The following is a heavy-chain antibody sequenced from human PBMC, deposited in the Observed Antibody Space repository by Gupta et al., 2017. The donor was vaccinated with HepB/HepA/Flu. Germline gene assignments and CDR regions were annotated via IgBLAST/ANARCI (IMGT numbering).Heavy chain of an antibody. Sequence: QLQLQESGPGLVKPAETLSLTCTVFGGSLSSNSHYWGWIRQPPGKGLEWIASIYYRGSTYHNPSLKSRVTISVDTSKNQFSVKLSSVTAADTAVYYCARRPLRTVDWYFDLWGRGTLVTVSS. J-gene: IGHJ2*01. CDR3: ARRPLRTVDWYFDL. D-gene: IGHD4-17*01. CDR1: GGSLSSNSHY. V-gene: IGHV4-39*01. CDR2: IYYRGST.